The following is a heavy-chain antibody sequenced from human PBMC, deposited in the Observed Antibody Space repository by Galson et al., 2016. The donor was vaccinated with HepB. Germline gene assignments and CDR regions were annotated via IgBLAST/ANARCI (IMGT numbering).Heavy chain of an antibody. D-gene: IGHD6-19*01. CDR3: ATGIVVAGKMYYYYVDV. CDR2: IYYTGNT. J-gene: IGHJ6*03. Sequence: ETLSLTCTVSGASISGTNYYWGWIRQTPGRGLEWIGSIYYTGNTNYKPSLESRVTISVDTAKNHLSLRLNSVTAADTAVYYCATGIVVAGKMYYYYVDVWGKGTSVTVSS. V-gene: IGHV4-39*01. CDR1: GASISGTNYY.